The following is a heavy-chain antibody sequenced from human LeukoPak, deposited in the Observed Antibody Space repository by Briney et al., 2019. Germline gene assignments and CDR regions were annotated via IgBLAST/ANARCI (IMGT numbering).Heavy chain of an antibody. CDR2: ISGSGGST. J-gene: IGHJ4*02. CDR3: AKLIVGATEYFDY. Sequence: GGSLRLSCAASGFTFSGYAMSWVRQAPGKGLEWVSAISGSGGSTYYADSVKGRFTISRDNSKNTLYLQMNSLRAEDTAVYYCAKLIVGATEYFDYWGQGTLVTVSS. D-gene: IGHD1-26*01. V-gene: IGHV3-23*01. CDR1: GFTFSGYA.